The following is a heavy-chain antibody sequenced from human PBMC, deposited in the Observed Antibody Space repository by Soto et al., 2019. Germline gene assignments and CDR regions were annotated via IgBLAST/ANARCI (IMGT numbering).Heavy chain of an antibody. CDR1: GFSFSDYY. D-gene: IGHD2-15*01. CDR2: ISGSGDNI. Sequence: QVQLVESGGGLVKPGGSLRVSCAASGFSFSDYYMTWIRQAPGKGLEWVSYISGSGDNIHYADSVKGRFTISRDNAKNPLYLKMDSLRVEDTAVYYCARGACITCYYDAWFDTWGQGTLVTVSS. V-gene: IGHV3-11*01. CDR3: ARGACITCYYDAWFDT. J-gene: IGHJ5*02.